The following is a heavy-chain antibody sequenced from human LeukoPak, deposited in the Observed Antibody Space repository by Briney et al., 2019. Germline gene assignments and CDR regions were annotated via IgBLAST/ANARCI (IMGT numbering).Heavy chain of an antibody. J-gene: IGHJ4*02. V-gene: IGHV7-4-1*02. CDR3: ATTQGAYCSGGSCYFDY. CDR2: INTNTGNP. Sequence: ASVKVSCKASGYTFTSYAMNWVRQAPGQGLEWMGWINTNTGNPTYAQGFTGRFVFSLDTSVSTACLQISSLKAEDTAVYYCATTQGAYCSGGSCYFDYWGQGTLVTVSS. D-gene: IGHD2-15*01. CDR1: GYTFTSYA.